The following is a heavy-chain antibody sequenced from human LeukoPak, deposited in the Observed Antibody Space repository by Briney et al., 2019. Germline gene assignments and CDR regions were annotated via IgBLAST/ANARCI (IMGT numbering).Heavy chain of an antibody. CDR2: IKSKTDGGTT. D-gene: IGHD1-7*01. V-gene: IGHV3-15*01. CDR1: GFTFSNAW. CDR3: TTGRRNYSYHAFDI. Sequence: GGSLRLSCAASGFTFSNAWMSWVRQAPGKGLEWVGRIKSKTDGGTTDYAAPVKGRFTISRDDSKNTLYLQMNSLKTEDTAVYFCTTGRRNYSYHAFDIWGQGTMVTVSS. J-gene: IGHJ3*02.